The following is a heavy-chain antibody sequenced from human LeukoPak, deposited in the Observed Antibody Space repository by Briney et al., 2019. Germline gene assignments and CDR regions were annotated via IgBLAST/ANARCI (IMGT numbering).Heavy chain of an antibody. CDR2: ISAYTGNT. CDR3: ARVLLDYDFWSGYYRGNWFDP. V-gene: IGHV1-18*01. CDR1: RYTFASSG. D-gene: IGHD3-3*01. J-gene: IGHJ5*02. Sequence: ASVKASCKASRYTFASSGISWVRQAPGQGLEWVGWISAYTGNTNYAQKLQGRATMTTDTSTSTAYMELRSLRSDDAAVDYGARVLLDYDFWSGYYRGNWFDPWGQGTLVTVSS.